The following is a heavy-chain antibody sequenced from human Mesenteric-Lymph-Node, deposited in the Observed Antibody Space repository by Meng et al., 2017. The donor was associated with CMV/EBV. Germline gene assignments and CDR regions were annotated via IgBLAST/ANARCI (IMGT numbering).Heavy chain of an antibody. CDR3: ALSSGIASAGPFYFDY. V-gene: IGHV2-5*02. CDR2: IYGDNDQ. CDR1: GFSLCTSGVG. D-gene: IGHD6-13*01. Sequence: QSTWSESGPTRVKRTQPLMLTCTFSGFSLCTSGVGVGWIRQPPGKALEWLALIYGDNDQRYSPSLKSRLTSTKYTSRNQVVLTMTNMDPVDTATYYCALSSGIASAGPFYFDYWGQGTLVTVSS. J-gene: IGHJ4*02.